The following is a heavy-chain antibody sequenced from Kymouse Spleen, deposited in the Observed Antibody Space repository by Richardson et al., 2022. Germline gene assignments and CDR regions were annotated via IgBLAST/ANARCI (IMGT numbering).Heavy chain of an antibody. D-gene: IGHD3-22*01. CDR3: ARGYYDSSGYYAFDI. Sequence: EVQLVESGGGLVQPGGSLRLSCAASGFTFSDHYMDWVRQAPGKGLEWVGRTRNKANSYTTEYAASVKGRFTISRDDSKNSLYLQMNSLKTEDTAVYYCARGYYDSSGYYAFDIWGQGTMVTVSS. CDR2: TRNKANSYTT. V-gene: IGHV3-72*01. CDR1: GFTFSDHY. J-gene: IGHJ3*02.